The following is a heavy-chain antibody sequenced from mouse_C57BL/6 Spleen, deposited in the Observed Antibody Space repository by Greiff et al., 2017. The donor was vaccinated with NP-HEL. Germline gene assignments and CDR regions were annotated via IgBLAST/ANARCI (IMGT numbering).Heavy chain of an antibody. Sequence: EVKLEESGGGLVKPGGSLKLSCAASGFTFSDYGMHWVRQAPEKGLEWVAYISSGSSTIYYADTVKGRFTISRDNAKNTLFLQMTSLRSEDTAMYYCAWGYYAMDYWGQGTSVTVSS. CDR1: GFTFSDYG. CDR2: ISSGSSTI. J-gene: IGHJ4*01. CDR3: AWGYYAMDY. V-gene: IGHV5-17*01.